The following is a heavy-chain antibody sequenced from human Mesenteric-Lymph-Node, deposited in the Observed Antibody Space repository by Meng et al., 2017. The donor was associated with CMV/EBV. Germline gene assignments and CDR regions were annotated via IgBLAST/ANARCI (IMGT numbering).Heavy chain of an antibody. V-gene: IGHV3-11*04. Sequence: GGSLRLSCAASGFTFSDYYMSWIRQAPGKGLEWVSYISSSGSTIYYADSVKGRFTISRDNAKNSLYLQMNSLRAEDTAVYYCAREAEYSSSCHDYWGQGTLVTVSS. CDR3: AREAEYSSSCHDY. CDR1: GFTFSDYY. CDR2: ISSSGSTI. D-gene: IGHD6-13*01. J-gene: IGHJ4*02.